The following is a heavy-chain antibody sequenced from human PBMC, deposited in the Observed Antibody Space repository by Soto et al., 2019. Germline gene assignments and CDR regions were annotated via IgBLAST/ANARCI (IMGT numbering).Heavy chain of an antibody. CDR1: GGSFSGYY. CDR2: INDSGSS. D-gene: IGHD3-10*01. Sequence: QVQLQQWGAGLLKPSETLSLTCAVYGGSFSGYYWSWIRQPPGKGLEWIGEINDSGSSNYNPSLKNRVTISVDTPKNQFSLKLSSVTAADTAVYYCARGLLLWFGELSRRGGYYYYMDVWGKGTMVTVSS. V-gene: IGHV4-34*01. CDR3: ARGLLLWFGELSRRGGYYYYMDV. J-gene: IGHJ6*03.